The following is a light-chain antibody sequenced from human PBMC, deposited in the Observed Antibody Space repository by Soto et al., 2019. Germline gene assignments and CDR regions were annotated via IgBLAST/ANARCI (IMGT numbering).Light chain of an antibody. CDR2: GAS. V-gene: IGKV3D-15*01. J-gene: IGKJ1*01. CDR1: QTISTN. CDR3: QQYQTWPRT. Sequence: EVVMTQSPATLAVSPGGRATLSCRASQTISTNLAWYQKNPGQAPRLLIYGASNRATGIPERLRGSGSRTDFTITISGMKSEDAAIYYCQQYQTWPRTFGQGTKVDIK.